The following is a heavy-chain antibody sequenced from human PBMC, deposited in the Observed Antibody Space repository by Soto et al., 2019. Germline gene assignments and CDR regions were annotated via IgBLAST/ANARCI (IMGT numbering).Heavy chain of an antibody. J-gene: IGHJ4*02. D-gene: IGHD3-22*01. CDR3: ARDSGDSSGYYYADY. Sequence: ASVKVSCKASGYTFTGYYMHWVRQAPGQGLEWMGWINPNSGGTNYAQKFQGWVTMTRDTSISTAYMELSRLRSDDTAVYYCARDSGDSSGYYYADYWGQGTLVTVSS. CDR1: GYTFTGYY. V-gene: IGHV1-2*04. CDR2: INPNSGGT.